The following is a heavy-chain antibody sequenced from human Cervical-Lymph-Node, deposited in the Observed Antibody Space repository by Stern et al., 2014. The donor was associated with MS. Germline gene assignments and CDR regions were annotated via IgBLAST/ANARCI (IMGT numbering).Heavy chain of an antibody. V-gene: IGHV3-11*01. CDR3: STLVAH. J-gene: IGHJ4*02. CDR2: ISTSGTSV. Sequence: VQLVESGGGLVKPGGSLRLSCAASGFNFNDLYINWIRQSPVKGLEWIAYISTSGTSVHYADSVKGRFIVSRNKDSNSFYLQMDSLRAEDTAIYYCSTLVAHWGQGTLVTVSS. CDR1: GFNFNDLY. D-gene: IGHD3-16*02.